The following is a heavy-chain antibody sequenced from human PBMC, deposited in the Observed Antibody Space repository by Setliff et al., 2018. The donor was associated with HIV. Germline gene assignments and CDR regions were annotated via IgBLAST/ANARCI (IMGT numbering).Heavy chain of an antibody. CDR3: TKNLYTSRWSPLDY. J-gene: IGHJ4*02. CDR1: GFSLSPHS. CDR2: IRGTGTTI. D-gene: IGHD2-8*01. Sequence: GGSLRLSCTVSGFSLSPHSMNWVRQAPGKGLEWVSYIRGTGTTIYYADSVKGRFTISRDNAKNSLWLQMNSLRAEDTAVYYCTKNLYTSRWSPLDYWGQGTLVTVSS. V-gene: IGHV3-48*04.